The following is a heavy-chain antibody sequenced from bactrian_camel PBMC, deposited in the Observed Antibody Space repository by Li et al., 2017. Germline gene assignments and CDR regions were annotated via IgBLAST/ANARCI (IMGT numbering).Heavy chain of an antibody. V-gene: IGHV3S55*01. CDR2: IDSDGLA. Sequence: HVQLVESGGGSVQAGGSLRLSCAASGYTYSSYCMGWFRQAPGKEREGVAVIDSDGLAKYADSVKGRFTISQDNAKNTLYLQTNMLKPEDTAVYYCATAPRGLFTAVVATCSQPFGWWGRGTQVTVS. CDR1: GYTYSSYC. D-gene: IGHD2*01. CDR3: ATAPRGLFTAVVATCSQPFGW. J-gene: IGHJ6*01.